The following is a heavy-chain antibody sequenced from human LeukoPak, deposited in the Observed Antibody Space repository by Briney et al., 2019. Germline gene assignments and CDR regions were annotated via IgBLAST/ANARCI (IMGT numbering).Heavy chain of an antibody. CDR2: IKQDGSQK. Sequence: GGSLRLSCAASGFTFSSYWMSWFRQAPGKGLEWVANIKQDGSQKFSVDSVKGRFTISRDNAKNSLYLQMNSLRVEDTAVYYCARDWFDGDYDRFDYWGQGTLSPSPQ. CDR3: ARDWFDGDYDRFDY. D-gene: IGHD4-17*01. J-gene: IGHJ4*02. V-gene: IGHV3-7*03. CDR1: GFTFSSYW.